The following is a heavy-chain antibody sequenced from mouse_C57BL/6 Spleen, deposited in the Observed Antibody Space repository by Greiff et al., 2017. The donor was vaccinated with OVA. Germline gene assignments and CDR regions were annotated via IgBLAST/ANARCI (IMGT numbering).Heavy chain of an antibody. Sequence: QVQLKESGPGLVAPSQSLSITCTVSGFSLTSYAISWVRQPPGKGLEWLGVIWTGGGTNYNSALKSRLSISKDNSKSQVFLKMNSLQTDDTARYYCARNRLTTVVATPYWYFDVWGTGTTVTVSS. CDR3: ARNRLTTVVATPYWYFDV. CDR1: GFSLTSYA. D-gene: IGHD1-1*01. V-gene: IGHV2-9-1*01. J-gene: IGHJ1*03. CDR2: IWTGGGT.